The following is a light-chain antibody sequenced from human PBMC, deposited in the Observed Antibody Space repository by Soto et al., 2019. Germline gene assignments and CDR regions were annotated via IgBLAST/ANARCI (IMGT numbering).Light chain of an antibody. CDR3: QQYNNWPLLT. Sequence: ERVMTQSPATLSVSPGERATLSCRASQSVSSNLAWYQQKPGQAPRLLIYGASTRATDIPARFSGSGSGTEFTLTISSLQSEDFALYYCQQYNNWPLLTFGGGTKVHIK. CDR2: GAS. V-gene: IGKV3-15*01. J-gene: IGKJ4*01. CDR1: QSVSSN.